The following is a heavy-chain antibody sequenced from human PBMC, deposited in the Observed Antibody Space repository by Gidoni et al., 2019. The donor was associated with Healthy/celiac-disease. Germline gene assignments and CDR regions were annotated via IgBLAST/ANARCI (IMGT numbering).Heavy chain of an antibody. CDR1: GGTFSSYA. CDR3: ARDVTPKDYGDYETKPDWFDP. D-gene: IGHD4-17*01. Sequence: QVQLVQSGAAAKKPGSSVKVSCKAAGGTFSSYAISGVRKAPGQGLGWMGGTIPIFGTANTAQKFQGRVTITAEESTGKAYMGLSSLGSKKTAGYYCARDVTPKDYGDYETKPDWFDPWGREPWSPSPQ. V-gene: IGHV1-69*01. CDR2: TIPIFGTA. J-gene: IGHJ5*02.